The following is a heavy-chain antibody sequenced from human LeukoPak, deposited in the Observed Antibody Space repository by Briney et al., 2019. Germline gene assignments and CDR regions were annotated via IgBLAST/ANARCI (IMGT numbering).Heavy chain of an antibody. CDR3: ARDPGDYDFWSGQRGSYFDY. CDR2: IKYDGDEE. Sequence: GGSLRLSCAASGFTFSGYWMSWMRQAPGKGLEWVANIKYDGDEEYYVDSVKGRFTISRDNAKNSLFLQLNSLRVEDTAVYYCARDPGDYDFWSGQRGSYFDYWGQGTLVTVSS. D-gene: IGHD3-3*01. CDR1: GFTFSGYW. J-gene: IGHJ4*02. V-gene: IGHV3-7*01.